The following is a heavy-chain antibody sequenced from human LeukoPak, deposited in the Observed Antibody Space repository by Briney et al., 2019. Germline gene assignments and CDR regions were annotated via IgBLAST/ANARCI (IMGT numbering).Heavy chain of an antibody. CDR1: GFTHRGYW. CDR2: IRDEGGLK. V-gene: IGHV3-7*01. Sequence: PGGSLRLSCTVSGFTHRGYWMSWVRQAPAKGLEWVANIRDEGGLKNYVDSVKGRFTISRDNAKNSVSLQMNSLRAEDTAVYYCARDLPWGYFDYWGQGTLVTVSS. D-gene: IGHD7-27*01. J-gene: IGHJ4*02. CDR3: ARDLPWGYFDY.